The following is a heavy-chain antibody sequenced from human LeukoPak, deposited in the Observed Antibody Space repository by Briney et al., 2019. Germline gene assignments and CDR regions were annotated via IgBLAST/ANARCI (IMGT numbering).Heavy chain of an antibody. CDR2: ISGSGGST. J-gene: IGHJ5*02. V-gene: IGHV3-23*01. CDR3: AKDQSEIVGATPHTA. CDR1: GFTFSSYG. D-gene: IGHD1-26*01. Sequence: HSGGSLRLSCAASGFTFSSYGMSWVRQAPGKGLEWVSAISGSGGSTYYADSVKGRFTISRDNSKNTLYLQMNSLRAEDTAVYYCAKDQSEIVGATPHTAWGQGTLVTVSS.